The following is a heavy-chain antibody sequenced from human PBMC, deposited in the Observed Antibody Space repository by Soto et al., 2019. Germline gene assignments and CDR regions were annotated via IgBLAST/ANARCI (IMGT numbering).Heavy chain of an antibody. D-gene: IGHD1-26*01. CDR3: ARDQGGSYDSWFDP. Sequence: ESGGGLVKPGGSLRLSCTFTFSMYSMNWVRQAPGKGLEWVASISSGSAYIKYAESVKGRFTISRDNAKNSLHLQMNSLRAEDTAIYHCARDQGGSYDSWFDPWGQGTLVTRLL. J-gene: IGHJ5*02. CDR2: ISSGSAYI. CDR1: TFSMYS. V-gene: IGHV3-21*06.